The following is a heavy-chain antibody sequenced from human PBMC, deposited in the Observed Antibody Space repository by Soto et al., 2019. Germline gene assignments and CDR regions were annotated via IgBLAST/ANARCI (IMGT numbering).Heavy chain of an antibody. J-gene: IGHJ1*01. V-gene: IGHV3-30*18. D-gene: IGHD3-22*01. CDR2: ISFDGSNK. Sequence: QVQLVESGGGVVQPGRSLRLSCAASGFTFSSHGMHWVRQAPGKGLEWVAVISFDGSNKYYADSVKGRFTISRDNSKNTLDLQMNSLRVEDTAVYYCANGDSSGYEYFQHWGQGTLVTVSS. CDR3: ANGDSSGYEYFQH. CDR1: GFTFSSHG.